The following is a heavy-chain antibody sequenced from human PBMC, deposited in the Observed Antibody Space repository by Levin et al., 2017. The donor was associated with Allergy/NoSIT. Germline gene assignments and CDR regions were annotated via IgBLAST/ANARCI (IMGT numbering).Heavy chain of an antibody. CDR2: INHSGST. V-gene: IGHV4-34*01. CDR3: RGMVRGVRRRTADY. J-gene: IGHJ4*02. Sequence: SQTLSLTCAVYGGSFSGYYWSWIRQPPGKGLEWIGEINHSGSTNYNPSLKSRVTISVDTSKNQFSLKLSSVTAADTAVYYCRGMVRGVRRRTADYWGQGTLVTVSS. CDR1: GGSFSGYY. D-gene: IGHD3-10*01.